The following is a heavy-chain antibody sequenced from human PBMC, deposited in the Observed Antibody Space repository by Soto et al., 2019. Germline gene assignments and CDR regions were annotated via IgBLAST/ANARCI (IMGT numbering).Heavy chain of an antibody. CDR2: IIPIFGTA. CDR3: ARGTIVVVPAAVGGYYGMDV. D-gene: IGHD2-2*01. V-gene: IGHV1-69*06. CDR1: GGTFSSYA. Sequence: QVQLVQSGAEVKKPGSSVKVSCKASGGTFSSYAISWVRQAPGQGLEWMGGIIPIFGTANYAQKFQGRVTITADKSTRTAFMELSSLRSGDKAVYYCARGTIVVVPAAVGGYYGMDVWGQGTTVTVSS. J-gene: IGHJ6*02.